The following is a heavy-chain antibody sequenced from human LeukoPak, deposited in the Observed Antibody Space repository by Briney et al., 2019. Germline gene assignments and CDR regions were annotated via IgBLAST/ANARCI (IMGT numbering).Heavy chain of an antibody. V-gene: IGHV4-38-2*02. CDR3: AREYCSSTSCYQYQFDP. J-gene: IGHJ5*02. CDR1: GYSISSGYY. CDR2: IYHSGST. Sequence: SETLSLTCAVSGYSISSGYYWGWIRQPPGKGLEWIGSIYHSGSTYYNPSLKSRVTISVDTSKNQFSLKLSSVTAADTAVYYCAREYCSSTSCYQYQFDPWGQGTLVTVSS. D-gene: IGHD2-2*01.